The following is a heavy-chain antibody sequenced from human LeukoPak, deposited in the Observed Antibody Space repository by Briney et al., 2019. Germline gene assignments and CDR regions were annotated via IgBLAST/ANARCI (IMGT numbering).Heavy chain of an antibody. Sequence: SETLSLTCTVSGYSISSGYYWGWIRQPPGKGLEWIGSIYHSGSTYYNPSLKSRVTISVDTSKNQFSLKLSSVTAADTAVYYCARALRDYDYVWGSFHAFDIWGQGTMVTVSS. CDR3: ARALRDYDYVWGSFHAFDI. CDR2: IYHSGST. D-gene: IGHD3-16*01. CDR1: GYSISSGYY. J-gene: IGHJ3*02. V-gene: IGHV4-38-2*02.